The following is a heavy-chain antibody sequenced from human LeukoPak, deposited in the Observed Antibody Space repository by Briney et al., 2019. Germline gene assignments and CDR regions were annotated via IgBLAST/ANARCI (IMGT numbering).Heavy chain of an antibody. CDR1: GFTFSSYA. CDR3: AKDIGMVRESEFDY. Sequence: GGSLRLSCAASGFTFSSYAMSWVRQAPGKGLEWVSAISGSGGSTYYADPVKGRFTISRDNSKNTLYLQMNSLRAEDTAVYYCAKDIGMVRESEFDYWGQGTLVTVSS. J-gene: IGHJ4*02. V-gene: IGHV3-23*01. CDR2: ISGSGGST. D-gene: IGHD3-10*01.